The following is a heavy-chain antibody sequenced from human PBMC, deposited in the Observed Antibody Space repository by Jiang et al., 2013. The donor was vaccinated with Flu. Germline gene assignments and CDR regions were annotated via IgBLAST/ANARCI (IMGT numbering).Heavy chain of an antibody. Sequence: VQLLESGGGLVKPGGSLRLSCAASGITFNYAWMSWVRQAPGKGLEWVGRIKSKIDGETTDYAAPVKGRFTISRDDSKNTLYLQMNSLKTEDTAVYYCTTDWVMYDSSGSHLPDAFDIWAKGQWSPSL. CDR2: IKSKIDGETT. D-gene: IGHD3-22*01. J-gene: IGHJ3*02. CDR1: GITFNYAW. V-gene: IGHV3-15*01. CDR3: TTDWVMYDSSGSHLPDAFDI.